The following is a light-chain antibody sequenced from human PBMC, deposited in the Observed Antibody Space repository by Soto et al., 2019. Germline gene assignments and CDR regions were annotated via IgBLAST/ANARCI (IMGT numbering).Light chain of an antibody. Sequence: DIQLTQSPSFLSASVGDRVTITCRASQGISSHLDWYQQKPGKAPKVLIYAASTLQSGVPSRFSGSGSGTEFTLTISSLQPEDFATYYCQQRNSYPITFGQGTRLEIK. V-gene: IGKV1-9*01. J-gene: IGKJ5*01. CDR3: QQRNSYPIT. CDR1: QGISSH. CDR2: AAS.